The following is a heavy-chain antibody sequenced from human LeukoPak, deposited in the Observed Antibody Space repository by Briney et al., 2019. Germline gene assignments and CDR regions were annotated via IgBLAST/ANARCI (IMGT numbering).Heavy chain of an antibody. J-gene: IGHJ3*02. V-gene: IGHV4-61*02. Sequence: SETLSLACTVSSGSISSGTYYWSWIRQPAGKGLEWIGRIYSSGSTNYNPTLKSRVTISVDTSKNQFSLKLSSVTAADTAVYYCARDLLHRGYAFDIWGRGTMVTVSS. CDR2: IYSSGST. CDR1: SGSISSGTYY. D-gene: IGHD3-22*01. CDR3: ARDLLHRGYAFDI.